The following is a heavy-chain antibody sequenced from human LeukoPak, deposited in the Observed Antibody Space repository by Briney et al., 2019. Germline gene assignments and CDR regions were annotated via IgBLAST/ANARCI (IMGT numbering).Heavy chain of an antibody. Sequence: SETLSLTCTVSGYSISSGYYWGWIRQPPGKGLEWIGSIYHSGTTYYNPSLKSRVTVSVDTSKNQFSLKLSSVTAADTAVYYCARGYFAEFWGQGTLVTVSS. CDR1: GYSISSGYY. D-gene: IGHD2/OR15-2a*01. V-gene: IGHV4-38-2*02. CDR2: IYHSGTT. CDR3: ARGYFAEF. J-gene: IGHJ4*02.